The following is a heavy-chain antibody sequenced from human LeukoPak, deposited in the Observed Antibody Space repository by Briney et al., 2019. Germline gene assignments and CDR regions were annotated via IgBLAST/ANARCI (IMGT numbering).Heavy chain of an antibody. CDR1: GDSLSKYY. CDR2: IYHRGST. CDR3: ASSVGSTDY. D-gene: IGHD1-26*01. V-gene: IGHV4-34*01. J-gene: IGHJ4*02. Sequence: PSPTLSLTRAGYGDSLSKYYWTWFPPSPRKGLEWIGEIYHRGSTNLNPSLKSRVTLSVDTSKHQFSLKLTSVTAADAAVYYCASSVGSTDYWGQGTLVTVSS.